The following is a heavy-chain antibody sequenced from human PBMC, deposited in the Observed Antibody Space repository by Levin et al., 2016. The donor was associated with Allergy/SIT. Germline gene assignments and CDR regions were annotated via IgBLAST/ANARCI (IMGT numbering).Heavy chain of an antibody. D-gene: IGHD3/OR15-3a*01. CDR3: ARDSGTGY. J-gene: IGHJ4*02. V-gene: IGHV3-48*01. Sequence: VRQAPGKGLEWVSYISSSSSTIYYADSVKGRFTISRDNAKNSLYLQMNSLRAEDTAVYYCARDSGTGYWGQGTLVTVSS. CDR2: ISSSSSTI.